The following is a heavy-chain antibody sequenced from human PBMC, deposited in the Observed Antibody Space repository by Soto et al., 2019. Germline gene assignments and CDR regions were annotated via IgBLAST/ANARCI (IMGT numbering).Heavy chain of an antibody. CDR2: IHYGGST. D-gene: IGHD3-10*01. V-gene: IGHV4-59*12. CDR3: ARDIRYHYGPWFDP. Sequence: PSETLSLTCTVSGGSIGSYYWSWIRQSPGKRLEWIGCIHYGGSTNYNPSLKSRVTMSVDTSKNQFSLKLSSVTVADTAVYLCARDIRYHYGPWFDPWGQGTLVTVSS. J-gene: IGHJ5*02. CDR1: GGSIGSYY.